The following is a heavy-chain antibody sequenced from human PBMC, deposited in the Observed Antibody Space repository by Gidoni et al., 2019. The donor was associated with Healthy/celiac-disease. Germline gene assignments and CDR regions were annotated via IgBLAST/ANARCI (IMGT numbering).Heavy chain of an antibody. CDR2: ISSSSSTI. D-gene: IGHD6-13*01. CDR1: GFTFSSYS. Sequence: EVQLVESGGGLVQPGGSLRLSCSASGFTFSSYSMNWVRQAPGKGLEWVSYISSSSSTIYYADSVKGRFTISRDNAKNSLYLQMNSLRAEDTAVYYCARDGVAIAAAGYYYYYYMDVWGKGTTVTVSS. J-gene: IGHJ6*03. CDR3: ARDGVAIAAAGYYYYYYMDV. V-gene: IGHV3-48*01.